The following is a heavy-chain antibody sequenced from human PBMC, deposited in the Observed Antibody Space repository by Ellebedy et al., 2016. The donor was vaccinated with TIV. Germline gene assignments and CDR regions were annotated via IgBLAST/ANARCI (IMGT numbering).Heavy chain of an antibody. D-gene: IGHD3-3*01. V-gene: IGHV3-21*06. Sequence: GESLKISRASSGFTLSISGMTWVRQRPGKGLEWVATVSRGREAYYADPFKGRFFISRDNDLNSVFLQLNNLRVEDTAVYYCSRDGREWSRDCWGQGTLVTVSS. J-gene: IGHJ4*02. CDR1: GFTLSISG. CDR3: SRDGREWSRDC. CDR2: VSRGREA.